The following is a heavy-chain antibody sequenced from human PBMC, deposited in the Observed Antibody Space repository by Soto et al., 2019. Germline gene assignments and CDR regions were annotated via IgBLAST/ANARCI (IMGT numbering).Heavy chain of an antibody. CDR2: ISGGGVTT. V-gene: IGHV3-23*01. CDR3: AKRFCSTTTCLSLDFFYYMDV. D-gene: IGHD2-2*01. Sequence: GGSLRLSCAASGFTLSNYATSWVRQAPWKGLEWVSGISGGGVTTYYADSVKGRFTVSRDNSQNTVYLQVNSLRAEDSAVYYCAKRFCSTTTCLSLDFFYYMDVWGKGTTVTVSS. J-gene: IGHJ6*03. CDR1: GFTLSNYA.